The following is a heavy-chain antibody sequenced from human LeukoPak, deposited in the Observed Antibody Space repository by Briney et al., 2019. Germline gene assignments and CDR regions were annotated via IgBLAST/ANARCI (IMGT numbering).Heavy chain of an antibody. D-gene: IGHD5-18*01. Sequence: PGGSLRLSCAASGFTFDDYAMHWVRQAPGKGLEWVSLISWDGGSTYYADSVKGRFIISRDNNKNSLYLQMNSLRAEDTALYYCAKDQGYSYGYAVDSWGQGTLVTVSS. J-gene: IGHJ4*02. V-gene: IGHV3-43D*03. CDR2: ISWDGGST. CDR3: AKDQGYSYGYAVDS. CDR1: GFTFDDYA.